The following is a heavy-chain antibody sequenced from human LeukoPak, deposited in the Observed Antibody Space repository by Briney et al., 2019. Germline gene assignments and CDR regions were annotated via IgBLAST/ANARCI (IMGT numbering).Heavy chain of an antibody. V-gene: IGHV3-23*01. Sequence: GGSLRLSCAASGFTFSNYAMSWVRQAPGKGLEWVSSINPSSGSTYYADSVKGRFTISGDNSKNTLYLQMNSLRAEDTAVYYCARGAGINDYGEFDYWGQGTLVTVSS. J-gene: IGHJ4*02. CDR3: ARGAGINDYGEFDY. D-gene: IGHD4-17*01. CDR1: GFTFSNYA. CDR2: INPSSGST.